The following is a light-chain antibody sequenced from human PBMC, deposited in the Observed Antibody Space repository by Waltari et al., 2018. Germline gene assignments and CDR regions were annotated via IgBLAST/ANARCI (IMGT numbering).Light chain of an antibody. J-gene: IGKJ4*01. V-gene: IGKV1-33*01. CDR1: QDITFF. Sequence: IRMTQSPSSLSASVGDTVTITCQASQDITFFLNWYQQKPGKAPNLLIYDASKLERGVPSRISGSGSGTVFTFTIGDLQPEDVATYFCQQYDNLPLTFGGGTKVEIK. CDR2: DAS. CDR3: QQYDNLPLT.